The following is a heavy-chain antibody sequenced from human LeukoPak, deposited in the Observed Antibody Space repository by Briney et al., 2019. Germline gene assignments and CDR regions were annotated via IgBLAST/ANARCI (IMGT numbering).Heavy chain of an antibody. CDR1: GFTFSSYA. D-gene: IGHD5-18*01. Sequence: GGSLRLSCAASGFTFSSYAMSWVRQVPGKGLEWVSAISGSGGSTYYADSVKGRFTISRDNSKNTLYLQMNSLRAEDTAVYYCAKLRAHTAMVAYFDYWGQGTLVTVSS. CDR2: ISGSGGST. J-gene: IGHJ4*02. V-gene: IGHV3-23*01. CDR3: AKLRAHTAMVAYFDY.